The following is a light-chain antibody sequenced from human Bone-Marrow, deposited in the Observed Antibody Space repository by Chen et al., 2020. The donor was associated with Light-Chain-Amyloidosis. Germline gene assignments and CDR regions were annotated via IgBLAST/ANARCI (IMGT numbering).Light chain of an antibody. CDR1: QSIFSN. CDR3: PQSYSTLGVS. J-gene: IGKJ3*01. V-gene: IGKV1-39*01. CDR2: TAS. Sequence: DIQMTQSPSSLSASVGDRVTSTCRASQSIFSNLNWYRHKPGKAPKLLISTASRLQSGVPSRFSGSVYRTDFTLTISRLQPEHIATGYCPQSYSTLGVSFGPGTKVDIK.